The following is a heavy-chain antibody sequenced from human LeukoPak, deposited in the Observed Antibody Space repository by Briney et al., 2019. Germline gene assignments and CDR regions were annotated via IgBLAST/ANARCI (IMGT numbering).Heavy chain of an antibody. Sequence: SETLSLTCTVSGGSISSYYWSWIRQPAGKGLEWIGRIYSTGSTNYNPSLKSRVTMSVDTSKNQFALRLRSVTAADTAVYYCARQIASAGTAGFDFWGQGALVTVSS. J-gene: IGHJ4*02. D-gene: IGHD6-13*01. CDR2: IYSTGST. V-gene: IGHV4-4*07. CDR3: ARQIASAGTAGFDF. CDR1: GGSISSYY.